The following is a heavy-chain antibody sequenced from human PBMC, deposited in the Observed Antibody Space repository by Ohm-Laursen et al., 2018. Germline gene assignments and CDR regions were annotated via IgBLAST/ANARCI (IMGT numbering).Heavy chain of an antibody. CDR1: GFTFDDYA. CDR3: ARGAFVVVRGPLDI. V-gene: IGHV3-9*01. CDR2: ISWNSGSI. Sequence: SLRLSCSASGFTFDDYAMHWVRQAPGKGLEWVSGISWNSGSIGYADSVKGRFTISRDNAKNSLYLQMNSLRAEDTAVYYCARGAFVVVRGPLDIWGQGTTVTVSS. J-gene: IGHJ6*02. D-gene: IGHD3-10*01.